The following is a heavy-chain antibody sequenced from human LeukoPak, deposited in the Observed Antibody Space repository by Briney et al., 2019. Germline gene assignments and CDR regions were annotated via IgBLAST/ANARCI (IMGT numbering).Heavy chain of an antibody. D-gene: IGHD5-12*01. V-gene: IGHV3-7*01. J-gene: IGHJ4*02. CDR2: IKQDGSEK. Sequence: GRSLRLSCAASGFTFSSYWMSWVRQAPGKGLEWVANIKQDGSEKNYVDSVKGRLTISRDNAKNSLYLQMNSLRAEDTAVYYCARDLWYSGYDFDYWGQGTLVTVSS. CDR1: GFTFSSYW. CDR3: ARDLWYSGYDFDY.